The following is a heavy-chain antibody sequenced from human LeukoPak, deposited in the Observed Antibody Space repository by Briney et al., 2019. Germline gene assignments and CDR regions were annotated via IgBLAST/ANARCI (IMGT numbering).Heavy chain of an antibody. CDR1: GMTFSDYS. V-gene: IGHV3-48*04. CDR2: ISSGGSTI. Sequence: GGSLRLSCEGFGMTFSDYSMNWVRQAPGKGLEWISFISSGGSTIYYAGSVEGRFTISRDNARNTLSLEMNSLRGDDTALYYCAGVDGTFSHNFYMDVWGKGSTVTVSS. J-gene: IGHJ6*03. CDR3: AGVDGTFSHNFYMDV. D-gene: IGHD5-24*01.